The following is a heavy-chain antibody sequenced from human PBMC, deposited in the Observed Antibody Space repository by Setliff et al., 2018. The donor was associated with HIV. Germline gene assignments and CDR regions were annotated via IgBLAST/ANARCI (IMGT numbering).Heavy chain of an antibody. CDR2: ISWNSGSI. Sequence: PGGSLRLSCAASGFTFDDYAMHWVRQAPGKGLEWVSGISWNSGSIGYADSVKGRFTISRDDAKNTLYLQMNSLRAEDTAVYYCARDLITFGGVIALDYWGQGTLVTVSS. CDR3: ARDLITFGGVIALDY. V-gene: IGHV3-9*01. D-gene: IGHD3-16*02. CDR1: GFTFDDYA. J-gene: IGHJ4*02.